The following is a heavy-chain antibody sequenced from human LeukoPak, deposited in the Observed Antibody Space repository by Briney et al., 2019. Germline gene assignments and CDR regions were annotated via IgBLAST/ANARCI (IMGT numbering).Heavy chain of an antibody. CDR2: IDPNSGGT. CDR3: SRAPGYSGYGLPFGF. D-gene: IGHD5-12*01. CDR1: GYTFTGYY. J-gene: IGHJ4*02. Sequence: GASVKVSCKTSGYTFTGYYMHWVRQAPGQGFEWMGWIDPNSGGTNYAQKFQGRVTMTRDTSISTAYMELSRLTSDDTGVYYCSRAPGYSGYGLPFGFWGQGTQVTVSS. V-gene: IGHV1-2*02.